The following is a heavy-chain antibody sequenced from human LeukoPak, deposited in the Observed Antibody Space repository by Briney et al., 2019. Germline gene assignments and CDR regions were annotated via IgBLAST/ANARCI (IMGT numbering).Heavy chain of an antibody. D-gene: IGHD3-10*01. CDR3: AKDMAEVPGPSDY. J-gene: IGHJ4*02. CDR2: LSGRGGSI. V-gene: IGHV3-23*01. CDR1: GFTFRSYA. Sequence: PGGSLRLSCAASGFTFRSYAMTWVRQAPGKGLEWVSSLSGRGGSIYYADSVKGRFTISRDNSKNTLYLQMNSLRAEDTAVYYCAKDMAEVPGPSDYWGQGTLATVSS.